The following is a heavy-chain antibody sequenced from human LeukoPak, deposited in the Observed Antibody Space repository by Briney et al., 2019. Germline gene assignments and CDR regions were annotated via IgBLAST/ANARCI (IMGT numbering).Heavy chain of an antibody. J-gene: IGHJ3*02. CDR2: IYSGGST. CDR1: GFTVSSNY. D-gene: IGHD3-10*01. V-gene: IGHV3-53*01. CDR3: ARGLLWFGGGAFDI. Sequence: PGGSLRLSCAASGFTVSSNYMSWVRQAPGKGLEWVSVIYSGGSTYYADSVKGRFTISRDNSKNTLYLQMNSLRAEDTAVYYCARGLLWFGGGAFDIWGQGTMVTVSS.